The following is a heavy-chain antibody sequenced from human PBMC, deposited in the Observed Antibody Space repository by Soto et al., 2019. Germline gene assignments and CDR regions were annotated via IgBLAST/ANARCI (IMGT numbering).Heavy chain of an antibody. D-gene: IGHD3-22*01. CDR2: ISSSGNTI. J-gene: IGHJ4*02. CDR1: GFTFSDYY. Sequence: QVQLVESGGGLVQTSGSLRIACVASGFTFSDYYMSWVRQAPGKGLEWVSYISSSGNTIYYADSVKGRFTISRDNAKNSVYLQMNSLRAEVTALYFCAKMSSENYYDPVFSWGQGTLVTVSS. CDR3: AKMSSENYYDPVFS. V-gene: IGHV3-11*01.